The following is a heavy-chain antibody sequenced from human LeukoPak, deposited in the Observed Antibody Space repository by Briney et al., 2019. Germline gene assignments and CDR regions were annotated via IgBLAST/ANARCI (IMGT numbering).Heavy chain of an antibody. CDR3: ARDQRLGTFDY. J-gene: IGHJ4*02. D-gene: IGHD3-16*01. V-gene: IGHV4-59*01. CDR1: GGSISNSF. CDR2: IYYTGNT. Sequence: PSEALSLTCTVSGGSISNSFWSWIRQPPGKGLEWIAYIYYTGNTKYNPSLKSRVTISVDTSKNQFSLKLSSVTAADTAVYYCARDQRLGTFDYWGQGTLVTVSS.